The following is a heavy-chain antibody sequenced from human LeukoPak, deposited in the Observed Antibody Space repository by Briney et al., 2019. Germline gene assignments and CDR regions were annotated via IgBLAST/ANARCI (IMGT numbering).Heavy chain of an antibody. Sequence: AAVKVSCKDSGYTFTSYGISWVRQAPGQGLEGMGWISAYNGNTNYLQKLQGRVTMTTDTSTSTAYMELRSLRSDDTAVYYCARMYSSGCFDYWGQGTLVTVSS. CDR3: ARMYSSGCFDY. J-gene: IGHJ4*02. CDR2: ISAYNGNT. V-gene: IGHV1-18*01. CDR1: GYTFTSYG. D-gene: IGHD6-19*01.